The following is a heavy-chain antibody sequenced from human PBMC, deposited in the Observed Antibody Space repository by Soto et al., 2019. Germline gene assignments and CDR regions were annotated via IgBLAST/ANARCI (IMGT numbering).Heavy chain of an antibody. CDR2: IYYSGST. V-gene: IGHV4-31*03. CDR3: ATEYCGGDCYPSYFDY. Sequence: SETLSLTCTVSGGSISSGGYYWSWIRQHPGKGLEWIGYIYYSGSTYYNPSLKSRVTTSVDTSKNQLSLKLSSVTAADTAVYYCATEYCGGDCYPSYFDYWGQGTLVTVAS. J-gene: IGHJ4*02. CDR1: GGSISSGGYY. D-gene: IGHD2-21*02.